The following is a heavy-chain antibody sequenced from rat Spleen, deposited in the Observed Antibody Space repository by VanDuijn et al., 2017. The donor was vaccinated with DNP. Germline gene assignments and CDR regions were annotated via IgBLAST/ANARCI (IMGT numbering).Heavy chain of an antibody. J-gene: IGHJ3*01. CDR3: TTRPYGWFAY. CDR2: ILYDGSSP. D-gene: IGHD1-11*01. CDR1: GFTFSDYN. V-gene: IGHV5-7*01. Sequence: EVHLVESGGGLVQPGRSLKLSCAASGFTFSDYNMAWVRQAPKKGLEWVATILYDGSSPYYGDSVKGRFTISRDNAKNTLYLQMDSLRSEDTATYYCTTRPYGWFAYWGQGTLVTVSS.